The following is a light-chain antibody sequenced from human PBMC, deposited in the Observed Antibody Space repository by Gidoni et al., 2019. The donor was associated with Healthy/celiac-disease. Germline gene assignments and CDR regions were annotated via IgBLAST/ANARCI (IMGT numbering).Light chain of an antibody. J-gene: IGKJ1*01. CDR2: AAS. CDR1: QSINSY. CDR3: QQSYSTPRT. V-gene: IGKV1-39*01. Sequence: DIQMTQSPSSLSASVGDRVTITCRASQSINSYLNWYQQKPGKAPKLLLYAASSLQSGVPSRFSGSGSGTDFTLTISSLQPEDFATYYCQQSYSTPRTFGQGTKVEIK.